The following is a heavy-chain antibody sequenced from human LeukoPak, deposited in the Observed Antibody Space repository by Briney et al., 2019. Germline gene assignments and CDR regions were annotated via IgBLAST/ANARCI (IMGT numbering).Heavy chain of an antibody. CDR3: ARGYSGSLFDY. V-gene: IGHV4-61*08. D-gene: IGHD1-26*01. J-gene: IGHJ4*02. Sequence: PSETLSLTCSVSGGSVSSAGYSWSWIRQPPRKGLERIGYIYNSGSNNYNPSLKSRVTISLDTSKNEFSLNLDSVTAADTAVYYCARGYSGSLFDYWGQGSLVTVSS. CDR2: IYNSGSN. CDR1: GGSVSSAGYS.